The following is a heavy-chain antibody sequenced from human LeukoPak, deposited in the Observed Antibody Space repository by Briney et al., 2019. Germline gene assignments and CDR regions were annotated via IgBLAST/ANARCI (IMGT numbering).Heavy chain of an antibody. V-gene: IGHV4-39*07. CDR2: INHSGST. CDR1: GDSIYSSSYY. Sequence: SETLSLTCTVSGDSIYSSSYYWGWIRQPPGKGLEWIGEINHSGSTNYNPSLKSRVTISVDTSKNQFSLKLSSVTAADTAVYYCARVGLTTKRIVVVPAAKQGWFDPWGQGTLVTVSS. D-gene: IGHD2-2*01. CDR3: ARVGLTTKRIVVVPAAKQGWFDP. J-gene: IGHJ5*02.